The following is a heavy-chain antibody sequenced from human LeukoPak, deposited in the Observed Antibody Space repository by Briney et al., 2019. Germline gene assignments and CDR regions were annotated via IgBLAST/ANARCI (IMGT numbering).Heavy chain of an antibody. CDR1: GFTFSSYA. V-gene: IGHV3-30*04. J-gene: IGHJ3*02. CDR2: ISCDGSNK. CDR3: ARELVGWGAFDI. Sequence: GGSLRLSCAASGFTFSSYAMHWVRQAPGKGLEWVAVISCDGSNKYYADSVKGRFTISRDNSKNTLYLQMNSLRAEDTAVYYCARELVGWGAFDIWGQGTMVTVSS. D-gene: IGHD1-26*01.